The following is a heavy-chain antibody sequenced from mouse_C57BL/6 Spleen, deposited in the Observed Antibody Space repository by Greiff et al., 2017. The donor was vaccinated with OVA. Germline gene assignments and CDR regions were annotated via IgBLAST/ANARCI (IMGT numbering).Heavy chain of an antibody. CDR2: IDPSDSYT. CDR3: ARPSLLSYFDY. Sequence: QVHLQQPGAELVMPGASVKLSCKASGYTFTSYWMHWVKQRPGQGLEWIGEIDPSDSYTNYNQKFKGKSTLTVDKSSSTAYMQLSSLTSEDSAVYYCARPSLLSYFDYWGQGTTLTVSS. V-gene: IGHV1-69*01. D-gene: IGHD2-10*01. CDR1: GYTFTSYW. J-gene: IGHJ2*01.